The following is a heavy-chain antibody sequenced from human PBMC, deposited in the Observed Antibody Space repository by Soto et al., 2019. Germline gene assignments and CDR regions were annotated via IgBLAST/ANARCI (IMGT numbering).Heavy chain of an antibody. V-gene: IGHV3-13*01. J-gene: IGHJ5*02. CDR3: ARGLYSGYDFRFDP. Sequence: EVQLVESGGGLVQPGGSLRLSCAASGFTFSSYDMHWVRQATGKGLVWVSAIGTAGDTYYPGSVKGRFTISRENAKNSLYLQMNSLRAGDTAVYYCARGLYSGYDFRFDPWGQGTLVTVSS. CDR1: GFTFSSYD. D-gene: IGHD5-12*01. CDR2: IGTAGDT.